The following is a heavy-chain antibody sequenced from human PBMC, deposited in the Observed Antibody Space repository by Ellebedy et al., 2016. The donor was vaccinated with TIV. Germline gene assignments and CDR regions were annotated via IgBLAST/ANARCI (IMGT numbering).Heavy chain of an antibody. CDR1: GGSISSYY. CDR2: INHSGST. V-gene: IGHV4-34*01. Sequence: MPSETLSLTCTVSGGSISSYYWSWIRQPPGKGLEWIGEINHSGSTNYNPSLKSRVTISVDTSKNQFSLKLSSVTAADTAVYYCARRSGSYYYFDYWGQGTLVTVSS. CDR3: ARRSGSYYYFDY. J-gene: IGHJ4*02. D-gene: IGHD1-26*01.